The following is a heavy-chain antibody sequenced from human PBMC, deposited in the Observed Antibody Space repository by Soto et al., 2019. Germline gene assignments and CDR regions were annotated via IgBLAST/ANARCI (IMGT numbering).Heavy chain of an antibody. CDR3: ARGPGTPYCSGGSCPDY. CDR2: IDHNGNT. Sequence: SETLSLTCAVYGGSFSGSYCSWIRQPPGKGLEWIGEIDHNGNTNYNPSLKSRVTISADTSRTQFSLKVNSVTAADTAVYSCARGPGTPYCSGGSCPDYWGPGTLVTVAS. V-gene: IGHV4-34*01. CDR1: GGSFSGSY. J-gene: IGHJ4*02. D-gene: IGHD2-15*01.